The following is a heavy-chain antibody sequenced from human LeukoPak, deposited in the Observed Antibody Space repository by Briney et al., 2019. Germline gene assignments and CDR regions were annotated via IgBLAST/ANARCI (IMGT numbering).Heavy chain of an antibody. CDR2: INHSGST. CDR3: AREGYDILDRANDY. V-gene: IGHV4-34*01. D-gene: IGHD3-9*01. J-gene: IGHJ4*02. Sequence: SETLSLTCAVYGGSFSGYYWSWIRQPPGKGLEWIGEINHSGSTNYNPSLRSRVTISVDTSKNQFSLKLSSVTAADTAVYYCAREGYDILDRANDYWGQGTLVTVSS. CDR1: GGSFSGYY.